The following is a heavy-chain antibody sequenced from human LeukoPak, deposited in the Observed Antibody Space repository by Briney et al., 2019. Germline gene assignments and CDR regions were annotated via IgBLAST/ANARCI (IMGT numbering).Heavy chain of an antibody. CDR3: ARAGSGYEDGFDY. D-gene: IGHD5-12*01. CDR1: KFTFSDYY. Sequence: PGGSLRLSCAASKFTFSDYYMSWIRQAPGKGLEWVSYISSSGSTIYYADSVKGRFTISRDNSKNTLYLQMNSLRAEDTAVYYCARAGSGYEDGFDYWGQGTLVTVSS. V-gene: IGHV3-11*04. J-gene: IGHJ4*02. CDR2: ISSSGSTI.